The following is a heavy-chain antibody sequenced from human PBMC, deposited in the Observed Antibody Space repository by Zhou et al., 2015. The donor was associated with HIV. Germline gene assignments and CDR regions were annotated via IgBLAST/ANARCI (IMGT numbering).Heavy chain of an antibody. J-gene: IGHJ1*01. CDR3: ARDVEGVRGVHTEYFQH. D-gene: IGHD3-10*01. V-gene: IGHV1-69*01. CDR2: IIPIFGTA. Sequence: QVQLVQSGAEVKKPGSSVKVSCKASGGTFSSYAISWVRQAPGQGLEWMGGIIPIFGTANYAQKFQGRVTITADESTSTAYMELSSLRSEDTAVYYCARDVEGVRGVHTEYFQHWGQGTLVTVSS. CDR1: GGTFSSYA.